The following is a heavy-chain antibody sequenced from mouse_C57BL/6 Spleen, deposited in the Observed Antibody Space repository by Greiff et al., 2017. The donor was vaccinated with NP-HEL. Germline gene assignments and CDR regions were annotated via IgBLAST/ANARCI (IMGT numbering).Heavy chain of an antibody. Sequence: EVQGVESGGGLVKPGGSLKLSCAASGFTFSSYAMSWVRQTPEKRLEWVATISDGGSYTYYPDNVKGRFTISRDNAKNNLYLQMSHLKSEDTAMYYCARDGSQWFAYWGQGTLVTVSA. J-gene: IGHJ3*01. CDR1: GFTFSSYA. V-gene: IGHV5-4*01. CDR2: ISDGGSYT. CDR3: ARDGSQWFAY.